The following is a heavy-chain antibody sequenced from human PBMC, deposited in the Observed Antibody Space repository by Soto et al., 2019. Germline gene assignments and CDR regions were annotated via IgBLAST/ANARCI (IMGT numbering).Heavy chain of an antibody. D-gene: IGHD2-15*01. CDR1: GDSISSYY. J-gene: IGHJ4*02. V-gene: IGHV4-59*12. Sequence: PSETLSLTCTVSGDSISSYYWSWIRQPPGKGLEWIGYISYTGSTNYNPSLKSRVTISVDRSKNQFSLKLTSVTAADTAVYYCARDRGPGLSGGSCPFDYWGQGTLVTSPQ. CDR3: ARDRGPGLSGGSCPFDY. CDR2: ISYTGST.